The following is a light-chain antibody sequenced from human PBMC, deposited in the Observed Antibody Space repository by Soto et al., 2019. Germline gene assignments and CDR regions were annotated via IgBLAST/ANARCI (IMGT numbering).Light chain of an antibody. CDR1: SSDIGAYNY. V-gene: IGLV2-14*01. Sequence: QSALTQPASVSGSPGQSITISCTGNSSDIGAYNYVSWYQQHPGKAPKLMLYEVSNRPSGVSNRFSGSKSGNTASLTISGLQAEDEADYYCNSYADSTTLYVFGTGTKVTVL. J-gene: IGLJ1*01. CDR2: EVS. CDR3: NSYADSTTLYV.